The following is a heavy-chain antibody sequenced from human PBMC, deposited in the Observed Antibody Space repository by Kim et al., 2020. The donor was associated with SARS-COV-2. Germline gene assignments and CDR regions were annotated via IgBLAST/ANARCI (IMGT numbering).Heavy chain of an antibody. CDR3: ARRYYDFWSGYYGSWFDP. CDR2: IYYSGST. CDR1: GGSISSSSYY. V-gene: IGHV4-39*01. J-gene: IGHJ5*02. Sequence: SETLSLTCTVSGGSISSSSYYWGWIRQPPGKGLEWIGSIYYSGSTYYNPSLKSRVTISVDTSKNQFSLKLSSVTAADTAVYYCARRYYDFWSGYYGSWFDPWGQGTLVTVSS. D-gene: IGHD3-3*01.